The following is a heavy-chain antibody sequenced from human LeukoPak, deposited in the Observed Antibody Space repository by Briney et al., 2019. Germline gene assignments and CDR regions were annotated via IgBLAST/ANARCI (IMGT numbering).Heavy chain of an antibody. CDR3: ARGSSDSGYDWGYY. CDR1: GYTFTGYY. D-gene: IGHD5-12*01. J-gene: IGHJ4*02. Sequence: ASVKVSCKASGYTFTGYYMHWVRQAPGQGLEWMGWINPNSGGTNYAQKFQGRVTMTRNTSISTAYMELSSLRSEDTAVYYCARGSSDSGYDWGYYWGQGTLVTVSS. CDR2: INPNSGGT. V-gene: IGHV1-2*02.